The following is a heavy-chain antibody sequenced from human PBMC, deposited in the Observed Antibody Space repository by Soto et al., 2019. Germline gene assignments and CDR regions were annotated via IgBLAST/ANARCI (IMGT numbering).Heavy chain of an antibody. CDR2: MSPFSGDT. CDR3: TRTKPNWGPQVDP. Sequence: ASVKVSCKASGYTFINYDISWVRQATGQGLEWMGWMSPFSGDTGYAQKFQGRVTMTRDTSISTAYMELTSLTSDDTAVYYCTRTKPNWGPQVDPWGQGTPVTVSS. D-gene: IGHD7-27*01. CDR1: GYTFINYD. V-gene: IGHV1-8*01. J-gene: IGHJ5*02.